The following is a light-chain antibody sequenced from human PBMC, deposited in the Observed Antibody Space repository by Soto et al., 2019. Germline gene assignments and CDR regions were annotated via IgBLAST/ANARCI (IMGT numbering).Light chain of an antibody. J-gene: IGLJ1*01. Sequence: QSALTQPPSASGSPGQPVTISCTGTSNDVGAYNYVSWYQQHPGKAPKLMVFEVTQRPSGVPDRFSGSKSGNTAGLTVSGLQAEDEADYYSSSYAGSNNFYVFGTGTQLTVL. V-gene: IGLV2-8*01. CDR3: SSYAGSNNFYV. CDR2: EVT. CDR1: SNDVGAYNY.